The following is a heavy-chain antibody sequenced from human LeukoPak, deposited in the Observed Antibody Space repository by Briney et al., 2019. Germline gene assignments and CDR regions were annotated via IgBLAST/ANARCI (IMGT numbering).Heavy chain of an antibody. CDR1: GYKFSSYW. J-gene: IGHJ6*03. CDR3: ARTTCSSTSCYRYYYYYMDV. D-gene: IGHD2-2*01. V-gene: IGHV5-51*01. CDR2: IYPGDSDT. Sequence: GESLKISCKGSGYKFSSYWIGWVRQMPGKGLEWMGIIYPGDSDTRYSPSFQGQVTISADKSISTAYLQWSSLKASDTAMYYCARTTCSSTSCYRYYYYYMDVWGKGTTVTVSS.